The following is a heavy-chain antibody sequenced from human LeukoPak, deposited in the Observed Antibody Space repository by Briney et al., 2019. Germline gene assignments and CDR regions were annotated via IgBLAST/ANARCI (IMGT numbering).Heavy chain of an antibody. V-gene: IGHV1-18*01. CDR3: ARHGNWNYGSY. D-gene: IGHD1-7*01. J-gene: IGHJ4*02. CDR1: GYTFNSYG. CDR2: ISAYNGHT. Sequence: ASVKVSCKASGYTFNSYGISWVRQAPGQGLEWIGWISAYNGHTNYAQTFQGRVSMTTDRSTSTAYMDLRSLRSDDTAVYYCARHGNWNYGSYWGQGTLVTVSS.